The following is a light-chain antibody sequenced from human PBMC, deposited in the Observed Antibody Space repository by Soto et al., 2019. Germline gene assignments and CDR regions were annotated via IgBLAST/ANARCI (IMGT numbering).Light chain of an antibody. Sequence: EIVSTQSPGTLPLSPGERATLSCRASQSVSSSYLAWYQQKPGQAPRLLIYGASSRATGIPDRFSGSGSGTDFTLTISRLEPEDFAVYYCQQYGSSSWTFGQGTKV. V-gene: IGKV3-20*01. CDR1: QSVSSSY. J-gene: IGKJ1*01. CDR2: GAS. CDR3: QQYGSSSWT.